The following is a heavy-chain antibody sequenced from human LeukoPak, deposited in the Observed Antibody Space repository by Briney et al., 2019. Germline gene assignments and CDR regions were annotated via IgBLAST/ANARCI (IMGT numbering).Heavy chain of an antibody. CDR2: ISGSGGST. Sequence: GGSLRLXCAASGFTFSSYAMSWVRQAPGKGLEWVSAISGSGGSTYYAHSVKGRFTISRDNSKNTLYLQMNSLRAEGTAVYYCAKFLPTHIVVANYYFDYWGQGTLVTVSS. V-gene: IGHV3-23*01. J-gene: IGHJ4*02. CDR3: AKFLPTHIVVANYYFDY. CDR1: GFTFSSYA. D-gene: IGHD2-21*01.